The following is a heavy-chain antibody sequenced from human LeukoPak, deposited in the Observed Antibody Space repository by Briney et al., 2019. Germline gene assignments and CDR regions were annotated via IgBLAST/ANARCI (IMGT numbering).Heavy chain of an antibody. J-gene: IGHJ6*03. Sequence: PGGSLRLSCAASGFTFSDYYMSWIRQAPGKGLEWVSYISSSGSTIYYADSVKGRFTISRDNAKNTLYLQMNSLRAEDTAVYYCAKDRGFYYYMDVWGKGTTVTVSS. CDR3: AKDRGFYYYMDV. CDR2: ISSSGSTI. CDR1: GFTFSDYY. V-gene: IGHV3-11*01.